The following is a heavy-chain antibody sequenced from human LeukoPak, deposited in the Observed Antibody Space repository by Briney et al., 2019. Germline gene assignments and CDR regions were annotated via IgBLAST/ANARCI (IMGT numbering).Heavy chain of an antibody. D-gene: IGHD1-26*01. J-gene: IGHJ3*02. V-gene: IGHV3-21*01. CDR3: ARGPIVGAFDAFDI. CDR2: ISSSSSYI. CDR1: GFTFSRHA. Sequence: PGGSLRLSCAAPGFTFSRHAMSWVRQAPGKGLEWVSSISSSSSYIYYADSVKGRFTISRDNAKNSLYLQMNSLRAEDTAVYYCARGPIVGAFDAFDIWGQGTMVTVSS.